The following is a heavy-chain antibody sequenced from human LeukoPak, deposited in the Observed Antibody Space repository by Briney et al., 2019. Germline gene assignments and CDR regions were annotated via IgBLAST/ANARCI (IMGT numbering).Heavy chain of an antibody. J-gene: IGHJ4*02. D-gene: IGHD3-10*01. V-gene: IGHV3-30*04. CDR2: ISYDGSNK. Sequence: GGSLRLSCAASGFTFSSYSMHWVRQAPGKGLEWVAVISYDGSNKYYADSVKGRFTISRDNSKNTLYLQMNSLRAEDTAVYYCARDRSPGNFDYWGQGTLVTVSS. CDR3: ARDRSPGNFDY. CDR1: GFTFSSYS.